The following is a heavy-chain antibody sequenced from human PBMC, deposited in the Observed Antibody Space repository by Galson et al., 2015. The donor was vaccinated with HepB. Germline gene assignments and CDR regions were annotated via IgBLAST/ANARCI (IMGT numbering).Heavy chain of an antibody. CDR2: IYGGGNK. CDR3: AQLGTGY. J-gene: IGHJ4*02. CDR1: GFTVSSNY. Sequence: SLRLSCAASGFTVSSNYMNWVRQAPGKGLEWVSVIYGGGNKYYADSVEGRFTTYRDNSKNTLYLQMNSLRADDTAVYYCAQLGTGYWGRGTLVTVSS. V-gene: IGHV3-53*01. D-gene: IGHD7-27*01.